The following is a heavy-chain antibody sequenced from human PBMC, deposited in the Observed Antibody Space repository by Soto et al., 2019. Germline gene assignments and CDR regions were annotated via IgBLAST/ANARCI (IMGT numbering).Heavy chain of an antibody. CDR3: ARGDRGGSGSPARYYYSGLDV. Sequence: DVQLLESGGHLVQPGGSLRLSCAASGFTFSSYAMSWVRQAPGKGLEWVSSVSAGGDMTYYSDSVKGRFTISSDNSNNALFLQMNSLRIEDTALYYCARGDRGGSGSPARYYYSGLDVWGQGTTVTVS. CDR2: VSAGGDMT. V-gene: IGHV3-23*01. J-gene: IGHJ6*02. CDR1: GFTFSSYA. D-gene: IGHD3-10*01.